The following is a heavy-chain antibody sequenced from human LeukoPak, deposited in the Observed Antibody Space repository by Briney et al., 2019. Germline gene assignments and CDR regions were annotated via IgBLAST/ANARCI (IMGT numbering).Heavy chain of an antibody. CDR1: GGSISSSSYY. CDR3: ARQETAHCSSTSCYSYYFDY. V-gene: IGHV4-39*01. Sequence: SETLSLTCTVSGGSISSSSYYWGWIRQPPGKGLEWIGSIYYSGSTYYNPSLKSRVTISVDTSKNQFSLKLSSVTAADTAVYYCARQETAHCSSTSCYSYYFDYWGQGTLVTVSS. CDR2: IYYSGST. J-gene: IGHJ4*02. D-gene: IGHD2-2*01.